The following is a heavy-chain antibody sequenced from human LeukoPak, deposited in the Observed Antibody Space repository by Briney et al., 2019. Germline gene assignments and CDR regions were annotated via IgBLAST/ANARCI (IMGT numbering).Heavy chain of an antibody. V-gene: IGHV3-7*01. Sequence: PGGSLRLSCAASGFTFNNYWMTWVRQAPGKGLEWVANINQDGSDKYYVDSVKGRFTISRDNAKNSLYLQVNSLRVEDTAVYYCARPTVTTGVDAFDIWGQGTLVTVSS. J-gene: IGHJ3*02. CDR1: GFTFNNYW. D-gene: IGHD4-17*01. CDR2: INQDGSDK. CDR3: ARPTVTTGVDAFDI.